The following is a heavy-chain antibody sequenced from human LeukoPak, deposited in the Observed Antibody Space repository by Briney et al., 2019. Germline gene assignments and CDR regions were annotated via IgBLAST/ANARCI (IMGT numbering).Heavy chain of an antibody. CDR3: AVSLGSSSVPYFDY. V-gene: IGHV4-34*01. D-gene: IGHD6-6*01. CDR1: GGSFSGYY. J-gene: IGHJ4*02. CDR2: INHSGNT. Sequence: SETLSLTCAVYGGSFSGYYWSWIRQPPGKGLEWIGEINHSGNTNYNPSLKSRVTISVDTSKNQFSLKLSSVTAADTAVYYCAVSLGSSSVPYFDYWGQGTLVTVSS.